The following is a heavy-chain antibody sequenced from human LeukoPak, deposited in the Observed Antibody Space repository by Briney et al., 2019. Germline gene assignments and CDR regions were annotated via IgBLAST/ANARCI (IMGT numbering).Heavy chain of an antibody. D-gene: IGHD4-17*01. J-gene: IGHJ3*02. Sequence: ASVKVSCKASGYTFTDYYMHWVRQAPGQGLEWMGRINPNSGGTNYAQKFQGRVTMTRDTSISTAYMELSRLRSDDTAVYYCARDPSSPDYGDYADAFDIWGQGTMVTVSS. CDR1: GYTFTDYY. CDR3: ARDPSSPDYGDYADAFDI. V-gene: IGHV1-2*06. CDR2: INPNSGGT.